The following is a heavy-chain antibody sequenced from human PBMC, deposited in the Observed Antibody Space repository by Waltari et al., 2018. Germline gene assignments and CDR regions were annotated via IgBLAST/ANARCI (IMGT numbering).Heavy chain of an antibody. Sequence: EVQLLESGGGLVQPGGSLRLSCAASGFTFSSYAMCWVRQAPGTGLEWVSAISGSGGSTYYADSVKGRFTISRDNSKNTLYLQMNSLRAEDTAVYYCAKVLSITIFGVGFDYWGQGTLVTVSS. CDR3: AKVLSITIFGVGFDY. CDR2: ISGSGGST. D-gene: IGHD3-3*01. CDR1: GFTFSSYA. J-gene: IGHJ4*02. V-gene: IGHV3-23*01.